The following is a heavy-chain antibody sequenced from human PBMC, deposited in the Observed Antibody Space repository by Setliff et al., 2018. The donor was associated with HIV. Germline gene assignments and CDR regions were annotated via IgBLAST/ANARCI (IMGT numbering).Heavy chain of an antibody. CDR1: GYTFTDYY. CDR2: INPNSGGT. D-gene: IGHD2-8*01. CDR3: ASKVHCTNGVCLDAFDI. Sequence: ASVKVSCKASGYTFTDYYMHWVRQAPGQGLEWMGRINPNSGGTNYVQKFQGRVTMTRDRSISTAYMELSRLRSDDTGVYYCASKVHCTNGVCLDAFDIWGQGTTVTVSS. V-gene: IGHV1-2*05. J-gene: IGHJ3*02.